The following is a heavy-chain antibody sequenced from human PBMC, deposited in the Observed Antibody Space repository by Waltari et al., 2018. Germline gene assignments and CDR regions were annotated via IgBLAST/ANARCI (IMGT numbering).Heavy chain of an antibody. J-gene: IGHJ3*02. D-gene: IGHD3-22*01. CDR3: ARDRRPTLILGSGAFDI. V-gene: IGHV3-21*01. Sequence: EVQLVESGGGLVRPGGSLRLSGASSGCTFSSYTLNWARQAPGKGPEWISFITSDGTHTTYADSVRGRFTISRDNAKNSLFLQINSLRADDTAVYYCARDRRPTLILGSGAFDIWGQGIKVNVSS. CDR1: GCTFSSYT. CDR2: ITSDGTHT.